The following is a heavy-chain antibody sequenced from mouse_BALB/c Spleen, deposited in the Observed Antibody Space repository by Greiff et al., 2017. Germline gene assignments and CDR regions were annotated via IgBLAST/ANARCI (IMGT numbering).Heavy chain of an antibody. V-gene: IGHV5-4*02. CDR3: ARYDYVGLRLYAMDC. D-gene: IGHD2-4*01. J-gene: IGHJ4*01. CDR2: ISDGGSYT. Sequence: EVKLVESGGGLVKPGGSLKLSCAASGFTFSDYYMYWVRQTPEKRLEWVATISDGGSYTYYPESVKGRFTISRDTAKNNLYLQMSSLKSEDTAMYYCARYDYVGLRLYAMDCWGRGTSVTVSS. CDR1: GFTFSDYY.